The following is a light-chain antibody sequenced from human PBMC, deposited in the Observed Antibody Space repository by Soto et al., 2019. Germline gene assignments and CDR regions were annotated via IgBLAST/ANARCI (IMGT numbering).Light chain of an antibody. CDR3: AAWDDNMNGPL. CDR1: SSNIGAGYD. V-gene: IGLV1-40*01. J-gene: IGLJ2*01. Sequence: QSVLTQPPSVSGAPGQRVTISCTGSSSNIGAGYDVHWYQQFPGTAPKLLIYGNSNRPSGVPDRFSGSKSGTSASLAITGLQAEDEADYYCAAWDDNMNGPLFGGGTKLTVL. CDR2: GNS.